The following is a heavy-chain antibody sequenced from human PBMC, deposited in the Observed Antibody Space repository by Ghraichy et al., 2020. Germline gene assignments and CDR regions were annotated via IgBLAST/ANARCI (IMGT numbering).Heavy chain of an antibody. V-gene: IGHV3-30*18. J-gene: IGHJ6*02. Sequence: GGSLRLSCAASGFSFSDFAIHWVRQAPGKGLEWVAVISYDGSDEFYTDSVRGRFSISRDNSNNTLYLQMNSLRADDTAVYFCAKCSVMRRLSYYGMDVWGQGTTVTVSS. CDR1: GFSFSDFA. CDR3: AKCSVMRRLSYYGMDV. D-gene: IGHD3-16*01. CDR2: ISYDGSDE.